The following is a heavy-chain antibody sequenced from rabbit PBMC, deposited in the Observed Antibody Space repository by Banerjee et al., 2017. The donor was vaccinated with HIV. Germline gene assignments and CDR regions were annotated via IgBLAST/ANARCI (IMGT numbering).Heavy chain of an antibody. Sequence: EESGGDLVQPEGSPTLTCKASGLDFSSSYWICWVRQAPGKGLEWIACIVTGSSGSTYYASWAKGRFTISKTSSTTVTLQMTSLTAAETATYFCARGTDATGYGYNLWGPGTLVTVS. CDR1: GLDFSSSYW. J-gene: IGHJ4*01. D-gene: IGHD6-1*01. V-gene: IGHV1S45*01. CDR3: ARGTDATGYGYNL. CDR2: IVTGSSGST.